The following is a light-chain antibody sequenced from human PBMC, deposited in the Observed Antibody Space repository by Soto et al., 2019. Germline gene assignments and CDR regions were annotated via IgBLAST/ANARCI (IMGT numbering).Light chain of an antibody. CDR3: SSFTSSLTWV. V-gene: IGLV2-14*01. CDR2: EVS. Sequence: QSVLTQPASVSGSPGQSITISCTGTATDVGSYNYVSWYQQHPNKAPKLMIYEVSNRPSGISNRFFGSKSGNTASLTISGLQAEDEADYYCSSFTSSLTWVFGGGTKVTLL. J-gene: IGLJ3*02. CDR1: ATDVGSYNY.